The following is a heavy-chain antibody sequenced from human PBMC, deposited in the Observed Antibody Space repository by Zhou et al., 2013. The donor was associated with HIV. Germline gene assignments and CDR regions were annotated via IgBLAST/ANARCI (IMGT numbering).Heavy chain of an antibody. CDR1: GYTFTANY. Sequence: QVQLVQSGAEMKKPGASVNISCKASGYTFTANYIHWVRQAPGQGLEWVGGIIPLSGTINYAQKFKTRVTITADESTTTAYMEVNSLRPEDTAMYYCARWEELELGNSFDMWGQGTMVLVSP. CDR3: ARWEELELGNSFDM. V-gene: IGHV1-46*01. D-gene: IGHD7-27*01. CDR2: IIPLSGTI. J-gene: IGHJ3*02.